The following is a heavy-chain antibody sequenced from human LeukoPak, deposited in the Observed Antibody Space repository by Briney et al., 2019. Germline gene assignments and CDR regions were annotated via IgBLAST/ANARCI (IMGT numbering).Heavy chain of an antibody. J-gene: IGHJ1*01. V-gene: IGHV4-34*01. CDR2: INHSGST. CDR1: GGSFSGYY. Sequence: SETLSLTCAVYGGSFSGYYWGWIRQPPGKGLEWIGEINHSGSTNYNPSLKSRVTISVDTSKNQFSLKLSSVTAADTAVYYCARGPSSYCSSTSCYSGRAEYFQHWGQGTLVTVSS. CDR3: ARGPSSYCSSTSCYSGRAEYFQH. D-gene: IGHD2-2*02.